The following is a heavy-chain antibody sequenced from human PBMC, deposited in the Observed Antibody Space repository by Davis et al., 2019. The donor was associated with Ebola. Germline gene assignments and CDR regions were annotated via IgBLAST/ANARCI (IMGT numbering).Heavy chain of an antibody. CDR1: GGSISSSSYY. CDR2: INHSGST. J-gene: IGHJ4*02. CDR3: AGGRRALVRALDY. Sequence: SETLSLTCPLSGGSISSSSYYWGWIRQPPGKGLEWIGEINHSGSTNYNPSLKSRVTISVDTSKNQFSLKLSSVTAADTAVYYCAGGRRALVRALDYWGQGTLVTVSS. D-gene: IGHD2-2*01. V-gene: IGHV4-39*07.